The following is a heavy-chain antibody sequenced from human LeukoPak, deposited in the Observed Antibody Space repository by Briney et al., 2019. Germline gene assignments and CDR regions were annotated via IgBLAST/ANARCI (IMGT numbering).Heavy chain of an antibody. CDR1: GFTFSSYG. D-gene: IGHD2/OR15-2a*01. Sequence: GGSLRLSCAASGFTFSSYGMHWVRQAPGKGLEWVAFIRYDGSNKYYADSVKGRFTISRDNSKNTLYLQMDGLRAEDTAVYYCARPFPQLQGAFDVWGQGTMVTVSS. CDR2: IRYDGSNK. V-gene: IGHV3-33*08. J-gene: IGHJ3*01. CDR3: ARPFPQLQGAFDV.